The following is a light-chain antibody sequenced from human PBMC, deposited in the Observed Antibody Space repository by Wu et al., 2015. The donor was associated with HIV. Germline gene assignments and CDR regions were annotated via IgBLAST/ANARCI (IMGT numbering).Light chain of an antibody. V-gene: IGKV3-20*01. CDR1: QTVSNNY. J-gene: IGKJ1*01. CDR3: QQYNDWPT. CDR2: GAS. Sequence: EIVLTQSPGTLSLSPGERATLSCRASQTVSNNYLAWYQQKPGQAPRLLIYGASSRATGIPDRFSGSGSGTDFTLSISRLEPEDFAIYYCQQYNDWPTFGQGTKVEI.